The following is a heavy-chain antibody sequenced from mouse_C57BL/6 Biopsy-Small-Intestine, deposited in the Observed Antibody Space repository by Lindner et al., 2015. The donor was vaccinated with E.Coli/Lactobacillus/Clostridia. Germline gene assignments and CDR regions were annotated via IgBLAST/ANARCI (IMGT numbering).Heavy chain of an antibody. Sequence: VQLQESGADLMKPGASVKLSCKATGYTITGYWIEWIKQRPGHGLEWIGETLPGSGDINYNEKFKGKAAFTADTSSNTAYMQLSSLTTEDSAIYYCARPSFYSNYVGLAYWGQGTLVTVSA. CDR3: ARPSFYSNYVGLAY. J-gene: IGHJ3*01. V-gene: IGHV1-9*01. CDR2: TLPGSGDI. CDR1: GYTITGYW. D-gene: IGHD2-5*01.